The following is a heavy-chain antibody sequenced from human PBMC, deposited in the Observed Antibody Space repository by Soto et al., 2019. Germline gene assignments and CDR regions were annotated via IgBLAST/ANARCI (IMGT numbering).Heavy chain of an antibody. V-gene: IGHV4-4*02. CDR3: ATGNVDSMLEY. Sequence: SETLSLTCVVSDGSIGTYDWWTWVRQPPGKGLEWIGKMFHSGGADYSPSLKSRVTISADSSKNHFSLRLTAVTAADTAVYYCATGNVDSMLEYWGQGTQVTVSS. D-gene: IGHD3-3*01. CDR2: MFHSGGA. J-gene: IGHJ4*02. CDR1: DGSIGTYDW.